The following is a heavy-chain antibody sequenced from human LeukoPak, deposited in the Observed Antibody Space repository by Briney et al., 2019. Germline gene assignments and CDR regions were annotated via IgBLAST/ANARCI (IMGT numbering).Heavy chain of an antibody. CDR2: INHSGST. V-gene: IGHV4-34*01. D-gene: IGHD3-10*01. CDR3: ARLDRGDGSGSYYSRNYYYYMDV. CDR1: GGSFSGYY. Sequence: SETLSLTCAVYGGSFSGYYWSWIRQPPGKGLEWIGEINHSGSTNYNPSLKSRVTISVDTSKNQFSLKLSSVTAADTAVYYCARLDRGDGSGSYYSRNYYYYMDVWGKGTTVTISS. J-gene: IGHJ6*03.